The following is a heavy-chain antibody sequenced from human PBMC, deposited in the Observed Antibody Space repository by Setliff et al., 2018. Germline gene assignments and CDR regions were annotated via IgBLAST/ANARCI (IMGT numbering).Heavy chain of an antibody. CDR2: ISGFNGVA. J-gene: IGHJ3*02. Sequence: ASVKVSCKGSGYIFTSSGISWVRQAPGQGLEWMGWISGFNGVAKYAQNFQDRVTVATDTSTNMAYMELRSLRSDDTAIYFCALTTLSLCSGGNCPNALDIWGQGTLVTVS. D-gene: IGHD2-15*01. CDR1: GYIFTSSG. V-gene: IGHV1-18*01. CDR3: ALTTLSLCSGGNCPNALDI.